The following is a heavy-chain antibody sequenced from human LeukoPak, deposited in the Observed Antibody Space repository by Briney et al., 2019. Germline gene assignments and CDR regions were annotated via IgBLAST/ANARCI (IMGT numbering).Heavy chain of an antibody. V-gene: IGHV4-59*08. D-gene: IGHD5-18*01. CDR1: GGSISSYY. CDR2: IYYSGST. J-gene: IGHJ6*02. Sequence: SETLSLTCTVSGGSISSYYWSWIRQPPGKGLEWIGYIYYSGSTNYNPSLKGRVTISVDTSKNQFSLKLSSVTAADTAVYYCARHRGYSYGAAGGMDVWGQGTTVTVSS. CDR3: ARHRGYSYGAAGGMDV.